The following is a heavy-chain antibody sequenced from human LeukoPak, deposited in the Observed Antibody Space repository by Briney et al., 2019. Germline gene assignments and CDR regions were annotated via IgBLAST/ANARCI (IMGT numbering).Heavy chain of an antibody. CDR1: GGSISSGSYY. CDR3: ARDVVAAPGTWDY. Sequence: SQTLSLTCTVSGGSISSGSYYWSWIRQPAGKGLEWIGRIYTSGSTNYNPSLKSRVTISVDTSKNQFSLKLSSVTAADTAVYYCARDVVAAPGTWDYWGQGTLVTVSS. J-gene: IGHJ4*02. D-gene: IGHD6-13*01. V-gene: IGHV4-61*02. CDR2: IYTSGST.